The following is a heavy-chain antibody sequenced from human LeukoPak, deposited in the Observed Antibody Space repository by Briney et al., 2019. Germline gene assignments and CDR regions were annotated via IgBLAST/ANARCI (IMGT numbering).Heavy chain of an antibody. CDR1: GGSIRSGSYY. D-gene: IGHD6-13*01. CDR3: ARGSSSWYRLHNWFDP. Sequence: SQTLSLTCTVSGGSIRSGSYYWSWIRQPAAKGLEWIGRIYTSGSTNYNPSLTSRVTISVDTSKNQFSLKLSSVTAADTAVYYCARGSSSWYRLHNWFDPWGQGTLVTVSS. V-gene: IGHV4-61*02. J-gene: IGHJ5*02. CDR2: IYTSGST.